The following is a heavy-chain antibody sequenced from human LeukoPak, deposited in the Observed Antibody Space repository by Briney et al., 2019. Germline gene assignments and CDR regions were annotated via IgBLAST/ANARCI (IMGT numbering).Heavy chain of an antibody. V-gene: IGHV4-31*03. CDR2: IYYSGST. J-gene: IGHJ4*02. CDR1: GGSISSGGYY. CDR3: ARVDPTLYYFDY. Sequence: SETLSLTCTVSGGSISSGGYYWRWIRQHPGKGLEWIGYIYYSGSTYYNPSLKSRVTISVDTSKNQFSLKLSSVTAADTAVYYCARVDPTLYYFDYWGQGTLVTVSS.